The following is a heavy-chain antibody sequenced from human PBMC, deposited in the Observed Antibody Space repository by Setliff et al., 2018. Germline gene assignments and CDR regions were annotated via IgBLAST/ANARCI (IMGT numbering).Heavy chain of an antibody. CDR2: MNPHSGNT. V-gene: IGHV1-8*02. CDR1: GYTLTNYD. CDR3: ARDLRQNRSNSDVFDI. J-gene: IGHJ3*02. Sequence: ASVTVSCKASGYTLTNYDIHWLRQAAGQGLEWMGWMNPHSGNTGYAQKFQGRVTMTRNTSISTVYMELSSLRYEDMAVYYCARDLRQNRSNSDVFDIWGQGTVVTVSS. D-gene: IGHD4-4*01.